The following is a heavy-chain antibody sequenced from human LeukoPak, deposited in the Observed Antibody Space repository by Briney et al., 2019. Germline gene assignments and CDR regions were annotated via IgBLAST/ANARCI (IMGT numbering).Heavy chain of an antibody. J-gene: IGHJ6*03. CDR2: IYTGDSDT. D-gene: IGHD3-10*01. V-gene: IGHV5-51*01. CDR1: GYSFTSYW. Sequence: GESLKISCKGSGYSFTSYWIGWVRQMHGKGLEWMGIIYTGDSDTRYSPSFQGQLTISADKIISTPYLQWSSLKASDTAMYYCARHTGLWFGDPMDVWGKGTTVTVSS. CDR3: ARHTGLWFGDPMDV.